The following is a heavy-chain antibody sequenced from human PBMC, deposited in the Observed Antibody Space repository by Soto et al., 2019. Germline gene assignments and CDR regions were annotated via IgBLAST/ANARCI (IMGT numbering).Heavy chain of an antibody. V-gene: IGHV1-69*01. Sequence: QVPLVQSGAEVKKPGPSVTVSCKASGGTFSSYAIHWVRQAPGQGLEWMGGIIPMYGPAKYAQRFQGRVTITADESTTTVYMEMTSLTSQDTAVYYCARVTSMVRGVIDNWLDPWGHGTLVTVSS. CDR2: IIPMYGPA. J-gene: IGHJ5*02. CDR3: ARVTSMVRGVIDNWLDP. CDR1: GGTFSSYA. D-gene: IGHD3-10*01.